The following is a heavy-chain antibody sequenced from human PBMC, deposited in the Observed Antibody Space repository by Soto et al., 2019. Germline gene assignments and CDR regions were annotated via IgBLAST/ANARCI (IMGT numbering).Heavy chain of an antibody. CDR3: ARDPVYYGSGSVDY. D-gene: IGHD3-10*01. V-gene: IGHV3-7*01. Sequence: EVQLVESGGGLVQPGGSLRLSCAASGFTFSSYWMSWVRQAPGKGLEWVANIKQDGSEKYYVDSVKGRFTISRDNAKNSLYLQMKSLRAEDTAVYYCARDPVYYGSGSVDYWGQGTLVTVSS. CDR1: GFTFSSYW. J-gene: IGHJ4*02. CDR2: IKQDGSEK.